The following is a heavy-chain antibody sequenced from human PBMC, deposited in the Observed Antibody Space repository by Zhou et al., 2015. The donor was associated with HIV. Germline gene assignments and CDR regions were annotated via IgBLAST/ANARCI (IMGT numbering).Heavy chain of an antibody. CDR3: ARVKLPGRQFDWLLSPPAY. D-gene: IGHD3-9*01. J-gene: IGHJ4*02. CDR1: GFVFSTHV. Sequence: VQLVESGGGVVQPGGSLRLSCATSGFVFSTHVMHWIRQVPGKGPVWVSRIDSDGTTTSYADSVKGRFTISRDNANNRLYLQMNSLRGDDTAVYYCARVKLPGRQFDWLLSPPAYWGQGTLVIVSS. V-gene: IGHV3-74*03. CDR2: IDSDGTTT.